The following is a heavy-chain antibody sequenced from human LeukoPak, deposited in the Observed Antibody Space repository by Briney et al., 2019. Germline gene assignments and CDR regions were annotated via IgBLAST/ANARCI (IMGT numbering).Heavy chain of an antibody. CDR3: ARGIYHFDY. Sequence: PGGSLRLSCAASGFTFSSSAMNWVRQAPGKGLEWVSYISSSSATIYYADSVKGRFTISRDNAKNSLYLQMDSLRDEDTAVYYCARGIYHFDYWGQGTLVNVSS. CDR1: GFTFSSSA. J-gene: IGHJ4*02. V-gene: IGHV3-48*02. CDR2: ISSSSATI. D-gene: IGHD5-12*01.